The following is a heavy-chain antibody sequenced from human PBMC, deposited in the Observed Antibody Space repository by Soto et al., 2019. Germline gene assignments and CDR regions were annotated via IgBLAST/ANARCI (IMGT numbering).Heavy chain of an antibody. CDR3: ASGRGYDILTGYYPYFDY. CDR1: GYTFTSYY. CDR2: INPSGGST. Sequence: ASVKVSCKASGYTFTSYYMHWVRQAPGQGLEWMGIINPSGGSTSYAQKFQGRVTMTRDTSTSTVYMELSSLRSEDTAVYYCASGRGYDILTGYYPYFDYWGQGTLVTVSS. V-gene: IGHV1-46*01. D-gene: IGHD3-9*01. J-gene: IGHJ4*02.